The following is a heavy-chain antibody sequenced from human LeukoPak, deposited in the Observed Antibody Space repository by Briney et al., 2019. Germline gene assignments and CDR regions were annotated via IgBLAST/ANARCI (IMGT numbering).Heavy chain of an antibody. CDR2: IKQDGSEK. CDR1: GFTFSSYW. Sequence: GGSLRLSCAASGFTFSSYWMSWVRQAPGKGLEWVANIKQDGSEKYYVDSVKGRFTISRDNAKNSLYLQMNSLRAEDTAVYYCARRTDGASKDYYYYYYMDVWGKGTTVTISS. V-gene: IGHV3-7*01. J-gene: IGHJ6*03. CDR3: ARRTDGASKDYYYYYYMDV.